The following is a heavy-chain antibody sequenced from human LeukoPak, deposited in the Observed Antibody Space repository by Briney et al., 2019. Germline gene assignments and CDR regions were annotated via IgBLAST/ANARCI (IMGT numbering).Heavy chain of an antibody. CDR2: IRQDGSDK. V-gene: IGHV3-7*03. D-gene: IGHD4-17*01. Sequence: GGSLRLSCAASGFTFSSYWMSWVRQAPGKGLEWVANIRQDGSDKYYVDSVKGRFTISRDNAKTSLYLQMNSLRAEDTAVYYCARAGGSTVSHSDYWGQGTLVTVSS. CDR1: GFTFSSYW. CDR3: ARAGGSTVSHSDY. J-gene: IGHJ4*02.